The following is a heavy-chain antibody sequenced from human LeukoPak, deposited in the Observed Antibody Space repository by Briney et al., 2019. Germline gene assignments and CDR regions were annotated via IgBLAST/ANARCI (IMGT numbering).Heavy chain of an antibody. Sequence: SETLSLTCAVYGGSFSGYYWSWIRQPPGKGLEWIGEINHSGSTNYNPSLKSRVTISVDTSKNQFSLKLSSVTAADTAVYYCARGGSFDWLLKIGNWFGPWGQGTLVTVSS. D-gene: IGHD3-9*01. CDR2: INHSGST. J-gene: IGHJ5*02. CDR1: GGSFSGYY. CDR3: ARGGSFDWLLKIGNWFGP. V-gene: IGHV4-34*01.